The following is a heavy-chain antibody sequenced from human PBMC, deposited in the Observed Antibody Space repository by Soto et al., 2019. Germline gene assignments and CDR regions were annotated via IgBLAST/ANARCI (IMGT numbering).Heavy chain of an antibody. D-gene: IGHD3-3*01. J-gene: IGHJ6*02. CDR3: TKRRNVLRFLEWSSGMEV. Sequence: GGSLRLSCAASGFTFSNYGMHWVRQAPGKGLEWVAFISDDGSNKYYADSMKGRFTMSRDNSKSTLYLQMNSLRVEDTAVYYCTKRRNVLRFLEWSSGMEVWGQGTTVTVSS. V-gene: IGHV3-30*18. CDR1: GFTFSNYG. CDR2: ISDDGSNK.